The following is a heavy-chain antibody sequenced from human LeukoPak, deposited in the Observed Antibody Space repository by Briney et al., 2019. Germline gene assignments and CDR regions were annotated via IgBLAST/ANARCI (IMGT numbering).Heavy chain of an antibody. V-gene: IGHV3-7*01. CDR1: GFTFSSYW. D-gene: IGHD3-22*01. Sequence: PGGSLRLSCAASGFTFSSYWMSWVRQAPGRGLEWVANIKQDGSEKYYVDSVKGRFTISRDNAKNSLYLQMNSLRAEDTAVYYCARGGGVFYDRCGYYSYWGRETLFTVSS. CDR2: IKQDGSEK. CDR3: ARGGGVFYDRCGYYSY. J-gene: IGHJ4*02.